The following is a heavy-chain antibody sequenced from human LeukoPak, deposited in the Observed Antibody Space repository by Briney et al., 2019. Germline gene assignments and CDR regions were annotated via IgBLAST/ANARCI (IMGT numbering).Heavy chain of an antibody. CDR1: GDTFSSYW. D-gene: IGHD7-27*01. CDR2: IYPGDSDT. CDR3: ARRGTGEFFDY. Sequence: GESLKISCKGSGDTFSSYWIGWVRQMPGKGMEWMGIIYPGDSDTRYSPSFRGQVTISADKSISSAYLQWSSLQASDTAMYYCARRGTGEFFDYWGQGTLVTVSS. J-gene: IGHJ4*02. V-gene: IGHV5-51*01.